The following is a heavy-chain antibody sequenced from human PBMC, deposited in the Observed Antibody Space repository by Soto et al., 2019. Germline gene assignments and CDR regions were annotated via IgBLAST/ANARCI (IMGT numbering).Heavy chain of an antibody. D-gene: IGHD2-8*01. CDR2: INAGSGNT. CDR1: GFVFTHSG. J-gene: IGHJ6*02. V-gene: IGHV1-3*01. CDR3: ARKIFCNSWCDNAVDV. Sequence: QVLLVQSGAEVRKPGASVKVSCKASGFVFTHSGVHWVRLAPGQRLEWMGWINAGSGNTKYSESFQGRVTITRDTSATTVHMELGSLTSEATAVYYCARKIFCNSWCDNAVDVWGQGTTVTASS.